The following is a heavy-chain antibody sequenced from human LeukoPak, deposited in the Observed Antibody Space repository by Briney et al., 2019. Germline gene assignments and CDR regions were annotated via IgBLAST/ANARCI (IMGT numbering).Heavy chain of an antibody. V-gene: IGHV4-34*01. J-gene: IGHJ4*02. Sequence: SETLSLTCAVYGGSFSGYYWSWIRQPPGKGLEWIGEINHSGSTNYNPSLKSRVPISVDTSKNQFSLKLSSVTAADTAVYYCARVRLGIFGVVNRNFRVDYWGQGTLVTVSS. CDR1: GGSFSGYY. CDR3: ARVRLGIFGVVNRNFRVDY. D-gene: IGHD3-3*01. CDR2: INHSGST.